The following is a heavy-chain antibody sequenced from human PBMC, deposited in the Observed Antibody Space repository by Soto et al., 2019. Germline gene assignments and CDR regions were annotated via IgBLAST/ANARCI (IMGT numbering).Heavy chain of an antibody. V-gene: IGHV1-18*01. Sequence: ASVKVSCKASGYTFTSYGISWVRQAPGQGLEWMGWISAYNGNTNYAQKLQGRVTMTTDTSTSTAYMELRSLRSGDTAVYYCARDVGYCSGGSCYAPGLAAFDIWGQGTMVTVSS. CDR2: ISAYNGNT. D-gene: IGHD2-15*01. CDR3: ARDVGYCSGGSCYAPGLAAFDI. CDR1: GYTFTSYG. J-gene: IGHJ3*02.